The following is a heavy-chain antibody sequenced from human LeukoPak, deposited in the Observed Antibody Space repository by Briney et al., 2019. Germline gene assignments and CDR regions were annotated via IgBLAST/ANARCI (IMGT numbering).Heavy chain of an antibody. D-gene: IGHD5-18*01. CDR2: INHSGST. Sequence: SETLSRTCTVSGGTISGYYWSWIRQPPGKGLEWIGEINHSGSTNYNPSLKSRVTISVDTSKNQFSLKLSSVTAADTAVYYCATRYSYTYARLFDYWGRGGLVTVSS. CDR1: GGTISGYY. CDR3: ATRYSYTYARLFDY. J-gene: IGHJ4*02. V-gene: IGHV4-34*08.